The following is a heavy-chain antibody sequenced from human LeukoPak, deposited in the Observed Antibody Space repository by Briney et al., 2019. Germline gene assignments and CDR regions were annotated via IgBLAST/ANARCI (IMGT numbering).Heavy chain of an antibody. V-gene: IGHV4-59*01. CDR2: IYYSGST. CDR1: GGSISSYC. CDR3: ARVQGQFDP. J-gene: IGHJ5*02. Sequence: SETLSLTCTVSGGSISSYCWSWIRQPPGKGLEWIGYIYYSGSTNYNPSLKSRVTISVDTSKNQFSLKLSSVTAADTAVYYCARVQGQFDPWGQGTLVTVSS.